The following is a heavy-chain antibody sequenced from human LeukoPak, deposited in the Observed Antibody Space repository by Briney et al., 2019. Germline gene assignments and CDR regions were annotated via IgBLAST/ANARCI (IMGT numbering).Heavy chain of an antibody. J-gene: IGHJ4*02. D-gene: IGHD4-17*01. Sequence: GGSLRLSCAASGFTFSSYSMHWVRQAPGKGLEWVSSISSSSSYIYYADSVKGRFTLSRDNAKNSLYLQMNSLRAEDTAVYYCARDRVYGDYGGDYWGQGILVTVSS. V-gene: IGHV3-21*01. CDR1: GFTFSSYS. CDR2: ISSSSSYI. CDR3: ARDRVYGDYGGDY.